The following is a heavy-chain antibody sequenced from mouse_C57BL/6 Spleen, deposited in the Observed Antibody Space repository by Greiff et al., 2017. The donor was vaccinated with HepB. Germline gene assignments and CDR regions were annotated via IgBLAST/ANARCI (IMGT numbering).Heavy chain of an antibody. J-gene: IGHJ3*01. CDR1: GYTFTSYW. V-gene: IGHV1-69*01. CDR2: IDPSDSYT. Sequence: QVQLQQPGAELVMPGASVKLSCKASGYTFTSYWMHWVKQRPGQGLEWIGEIDPSDSYTNYNQKFKGKSTLTVDKSSSTAYMQLSSLTSEDSAVYDCARGGESQARAYWGQGTLVTVSA. D-gene: IGHD3-2*02. CDR3: ARGGESQARAY.